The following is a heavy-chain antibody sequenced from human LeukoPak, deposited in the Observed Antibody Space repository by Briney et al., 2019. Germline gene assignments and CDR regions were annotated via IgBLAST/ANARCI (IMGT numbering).Heavy chain of an antibody. V-gene: IGHV4-4*07. J-gene: IGHJ6*03. CDR3: ARDGDRQAGYYYYHYMDV. Sequence: SETLSLTCTVSGGSISSYYWSWIRQPAGKGLEWIGRIYTSGSTNYNPSLKSRVTMSVDTSKNQFSLKLSSVTAADTAVYYCARDGDRQAGYYYYHYMDVWGKGTTVTISS. CDR2: IYTSGST. D-gene: IGHD6-19*01. CDR1: GGSISSYY.